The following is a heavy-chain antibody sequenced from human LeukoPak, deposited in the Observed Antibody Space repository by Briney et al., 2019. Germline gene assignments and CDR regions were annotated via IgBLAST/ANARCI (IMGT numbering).Heavy chain of an antibody. CDR2: IGTAGDS. J-gene: IGHJ4*02. V-gene: IGHV3-13*01. CDR3: ARDEEGYYYGSGSSPVDY. CDR1: GFTFSTYD. Sequence: GGSLRLSCAASGFTFSTYDMHWVRQATGKGLEWVSIIGTAGDSYSPGSVKGRFTISRDNAKNSLHLQMNSLRAGDTAVYYCARDEEGYYYGSGSSPVDYWGQGTLVTVSS. D-gene: IGHD3-10*01.